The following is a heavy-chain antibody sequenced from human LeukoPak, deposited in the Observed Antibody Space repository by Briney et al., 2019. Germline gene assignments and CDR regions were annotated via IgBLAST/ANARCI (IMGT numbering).Heavy chain of an antibody. D-gene: IGHD6-6*01. Sequence: GESLRLSCAASGFTISHHGMHWVRQAPGKGLEWMAFIENDGINKNLADSVKGRFTISRDNSKNTLYLQMNSLRAEDTALYYCAKDLHSSSSCYWGQGALVTVSS. CDR3: AKDLHSSSSCY. V-gene: IGHV3-30*02. CDR2: IENDGINK. CDR1: GFTISHHG. J-gene: IGHJ4*02.